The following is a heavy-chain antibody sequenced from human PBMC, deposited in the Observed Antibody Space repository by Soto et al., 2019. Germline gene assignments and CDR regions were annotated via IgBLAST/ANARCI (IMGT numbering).Heavy chain of an antibody. J-gene: IGHJ5*02. D-gene: IGHD3-22*01. V-gene: IGHV1-69*06. Sequence: SVKVSCKASGGTFSSYAISWVRQAPGQGLEWMGGIIPIFGTTNYAQKFQGRVTITADKSTSTAYMELSSLRSEDTAVYYCARDLGSSGYYSYNWFDPWGQGTLVTVSS. CDR2: IIPIFGTT. CDR1: GGTFSSYA. CDR3: ARDLGSSGYYSYNWFDP.